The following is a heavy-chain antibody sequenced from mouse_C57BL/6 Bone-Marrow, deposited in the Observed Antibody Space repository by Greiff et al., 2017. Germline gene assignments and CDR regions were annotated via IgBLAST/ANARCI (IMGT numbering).Heavy chain of an antibody. D-gene: IGHD2-2*01. J-gene: IGHJ3*01. CDR1: GYTFTSYW. V-gene: IGHV1-50*01. CDR3: ARYYGYPWFAY. CDR2: IDPSDSYT. Sequence: QVQLQQPGAELVKPGASVKLSCKASGYTFTSYWMQWVKQRPGQGLEWIGEIDPSDSYTNYNQKFKGKATLTVDTSSSTAYMPLSSLTSEDSAVYYCARYYGYPWFAYWGQGTLVTVSA.